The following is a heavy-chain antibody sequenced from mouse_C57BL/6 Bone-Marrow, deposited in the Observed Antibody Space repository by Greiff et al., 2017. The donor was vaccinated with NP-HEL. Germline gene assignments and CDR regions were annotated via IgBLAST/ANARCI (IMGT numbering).Heavy chain of an antibody. Sequence: VQLQQSGAELARPGASVKMSCKASGYTFTSYTMHWVKQRPGQGLEWIGYINPSSGYTKYNQKFKDKATLTADKSSSTAYMQLSSLTSEDSAVYYCARDWDRVYYYAMDYWGQGTSVTVSS. CDR3: ARDWDRVYYYAMDY. CDR2: INPSSGYT. D-gene: IGHD4-1*01. CDR1: GYTFTSYT. V-gene: IGHV1-4*01. J-gene: IGHJ4*01.